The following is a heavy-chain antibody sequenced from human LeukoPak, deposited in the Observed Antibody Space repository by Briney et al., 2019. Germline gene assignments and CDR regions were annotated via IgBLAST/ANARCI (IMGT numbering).Heavy chain of an antibody. CDR3: ARLIRRGFGDGIDP. Sequence: SQTLSLTCAVSGGSISSGVYSWSWVRQPPGKGLEWIGYIYYGGNTYYNPSLKSRVTISVDTSKNQFSLRLTSVTAADTAVYYCARLIRRGFGDGIDPWGQGTLVTVSS. V-gene: IGHV4-30-4*07. CDR2: IYYGGNT. D-gene: IGHD3-10*01. CDR1: GGSISSGVYS. J-gene: IGHJ5*02.